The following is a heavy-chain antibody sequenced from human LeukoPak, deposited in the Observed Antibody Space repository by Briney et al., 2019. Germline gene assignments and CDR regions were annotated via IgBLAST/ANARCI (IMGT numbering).Heavy chain of an antibody. CDR2: ICSGGNT. V-gene: IGHV3-53*01. CDR3: ARRYCSGGTCYFFDY. J-gene: IGHJ4*02. CDR1: GFTFDDYA. Sequence: PGRSLRLSCAASGFTFDDYAMYWVRQVPGKGLEWVSLICSGGNTYYADSVKGRFTISRDDSKNTLYLQMNSLRAEDTAVYYCARRYCSGGTCYFFDYWGQGILITVSS. D-gene: IGHD2-15*01.